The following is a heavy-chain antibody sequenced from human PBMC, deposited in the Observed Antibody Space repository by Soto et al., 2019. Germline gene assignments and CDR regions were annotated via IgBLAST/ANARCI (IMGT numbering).Heavy chain of an antibody. D-gene: IGHD3-3*01. CDR1: GFTFSDHY. J-gene: IGHJ4*02. Sequence: EVQLVESGGGLVQPGRSLRLSCAASGFTFSDHYMDWVRQAPGKGLEWVGRTKHKREKYTTEYAASVKGRFTISRDDSRNTLYLQLNILTTVDTAVYYCVCFISGVLHWGQGTLVTVSS. CDR2: TKHKREKYTT. V-gene: IGHV3-72*01. CDR3: VCFISGVLH.